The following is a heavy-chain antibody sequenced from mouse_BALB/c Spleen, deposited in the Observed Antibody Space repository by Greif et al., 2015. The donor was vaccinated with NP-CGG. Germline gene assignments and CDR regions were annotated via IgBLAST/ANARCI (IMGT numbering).Heavy chain of an antibody. Sequence: LQQSGSELVRPGASVKLSCKASGYTFTSYWMHWVKQRPGQGLEWIGNIYPGSGSTNYDEKFKSKATLTVDTSSSTAYMQLSSLTSEDSAVYYCTRSGGYYDDFAYWGQGTLVTVSA. J-gene: IGHJ3*01. CDR2: IYPGSGST. CDR1: GYTFTSYW. V-gene: IGHV1S22*01. CDR3: TRSGGYYDDFAY. D-gene: IGHD2-3*01.